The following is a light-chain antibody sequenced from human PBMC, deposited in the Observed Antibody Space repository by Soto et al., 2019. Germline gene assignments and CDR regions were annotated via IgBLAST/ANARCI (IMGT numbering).Light chain of an antibody. CDR1: QSVRNF. Sequence: DIQMTQSPSSLSASVGDRVTITCRASQSVRNFLNWYQQKPGRAPKFLISSASRYQSGAPSRFSASGSGTDFTLTISSLQPEDCATYYCQQSSTTPWTCGQGTKVEI. J-gene: IGKJ1*01. V-gene: IGKV1-39*01. CDR3: QQSSTTPWT. CDR2: SAS.